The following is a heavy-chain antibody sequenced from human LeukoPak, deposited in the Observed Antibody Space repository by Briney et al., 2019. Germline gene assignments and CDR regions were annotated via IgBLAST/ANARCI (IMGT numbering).Heavy chain of an antibody. CDR2: ISGSGGST. Sequence: PGGSLRLSCAASGFTFSSYAMSWVRQAPGEGREWVTAISGSGGSTYYADSVKGRFTISRDNSKNTLYLQMNSLRAEDTDVYYCVGTYYDSRGWFDPWGQGTLVTVSS. D-gene: IGHD3-22*01. J-gene: IGHJ5*02. CDR3: VGTYYDSRGWFDP. CDR1: GFTFSSYA. V-gene: IGHV3-23*01.